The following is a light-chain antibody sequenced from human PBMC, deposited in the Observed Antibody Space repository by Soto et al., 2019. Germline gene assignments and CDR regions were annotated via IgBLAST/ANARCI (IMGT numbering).Light chain of an antibody. J-gene: IGLJ1*01. Sequence: QSALTQPASVSGFPGQSITISCTGTSSDVGGYNFVSWYQQHPGKAPKLMIYEVSNRPSGVSNRFSGSKSGNTASLTISGLQAEDEADYYCPSYTSSSTLDVFGTGTKLTVL. CDR2: EVS. CDR3: PSYTSSSTLDV. V-gene: IGLV2-14*01. CDR1: SSDVGGYNF.